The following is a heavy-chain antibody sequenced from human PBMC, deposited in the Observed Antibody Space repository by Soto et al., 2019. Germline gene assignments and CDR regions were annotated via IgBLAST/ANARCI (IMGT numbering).Heavy chain of an antibody. Sequence: ESGGGLVNPGGSRRLSCVVSGFNFSDHYMTWIRQPPGKGLEWVSSIGGGCAPIYYTQSVKGRFTISRDHAKNSLYLQMSTLRAEDTAVYYCASSKEGWTHSHFDYWGQGALLTVSS. CDR1: GFNFSDHY. V-gene: IGHV3-11*01. D-gene: IGHD4-4*01. CDR2: IGGGCAPI. CDR3: ASSKEGWTHSHFDY. J-gene: IGHJ4*02.